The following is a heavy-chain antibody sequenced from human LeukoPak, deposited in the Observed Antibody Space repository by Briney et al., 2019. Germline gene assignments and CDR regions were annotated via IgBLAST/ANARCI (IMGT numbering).Heavy chain of an antibody. CDR1: GFTFSSFA. Sequence: GGSLRLSCAASGFTFSSFAMSWVRQAPGKGLEWVSTISGSGGTTNYADSVKGRFTFSRDNSKNTLYLQMNSLRAEDTAVYYCTKDLRDYGDYIEGYWGQGTLVTVSS. CDR3: TKDLRDYGDYIEGY. V-gene: IGHV3-23*01. J-gene: IGHJ4*02. D-gene: IGHD4-17*01. CDR2: ISGSGGTT.